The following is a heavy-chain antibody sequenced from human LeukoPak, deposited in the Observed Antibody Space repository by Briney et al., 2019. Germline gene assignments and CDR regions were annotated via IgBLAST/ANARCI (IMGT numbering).Heavy chain of an antibody. D-gene: IGHD6-13*01. Sequence: ASVKVSCKASGYTFTSYDINWVRQAPGQGLEWMGWMNPNSGNTGYAQKFQGRVTMTRNTSISTAYMELSSLRSEDTAVYYCASGLGFYSSSWVIQWGQGTLVTVSS. V-gene: IGHV1-8*01. CDR1: GYTFTSYD. CDR3: ASGLGFYSSSWVIQ. J-gene: IGHJ4*02. CDR2: MNPNSGNT.